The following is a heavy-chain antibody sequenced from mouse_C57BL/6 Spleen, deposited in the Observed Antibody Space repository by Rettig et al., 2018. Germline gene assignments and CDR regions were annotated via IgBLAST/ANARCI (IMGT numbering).Heavy chain of an antibody. CDR2: INPDSSKI. D-gene: IGHD4-1*01. Sequence: KGLEWIGEINPDSSKINYAPSLKDKFIISRDNAKNTLYLQMSKVRSEDTALYFCARANWDRYFDYWGQGTTLTVSS. V-gene: IGHV4-1*01. J-gene: IGHJ2*01. CDR3: ARANWDRYFDY.